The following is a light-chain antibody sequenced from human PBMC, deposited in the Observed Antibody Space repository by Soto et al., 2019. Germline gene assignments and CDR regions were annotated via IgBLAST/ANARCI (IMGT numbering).Light chain of an antibody. Sequence: QSVLTQPPSASGSPGQSVTISCTGTSSDVGGYKYVSWYQQHPGKAPKLILYEVSKRPSGVPDRFSGSKSGNTASLTVSGLKAEDEDDYYCKSYAGSIYVFGTGTKVTV. J-gene: IGLJ1*01. CDR3: KSYAGSIYV. V-gene: IGLV2-8*01. CDR1: SSDVGGYKY. CDR2: EVS.